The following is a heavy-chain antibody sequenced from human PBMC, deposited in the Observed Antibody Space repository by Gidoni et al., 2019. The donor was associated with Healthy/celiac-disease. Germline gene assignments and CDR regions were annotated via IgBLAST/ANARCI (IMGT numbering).Heavy chain of an antibody. J-gene: IGHJ6*02. D-gene: IGHD6-13*01. Sequence: EVQLVQSGAAVKKPGESLQISCKGSGYSFTSYWIGWVRQMPGKGLEGMGIIYPGNSDTRYSPSFQGQVTISADKSISTAYLQWSSLKASDTAMYYCARHGSSSWYRYYGMDVWGQGTTVTVSS. V-gene: IGHV5-51*01. CDR2: IYPGNSDT. CDR3: ARHGSSSWYRYYGMDV. CDR1: GYSFTSYW.